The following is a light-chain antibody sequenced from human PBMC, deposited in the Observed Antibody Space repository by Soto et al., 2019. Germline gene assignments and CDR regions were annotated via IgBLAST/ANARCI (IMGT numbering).Light chain of an antibody. V-gene: IGKV1-27*01. J-gene: IGKJ4*01. Sequence: DIQMTQSPSSLSASVGDRVTITCRASQCICNSLAWYPQIPGKVPNLLIYAASTLQSGVPSRFSGSGSGTDFTLTISSLQPDDVATYFCQNCSSAPGTFGGGTAVEI. CDR2: AAS. CDR3: QNCSSAPGT. CDR1: QCICNS.